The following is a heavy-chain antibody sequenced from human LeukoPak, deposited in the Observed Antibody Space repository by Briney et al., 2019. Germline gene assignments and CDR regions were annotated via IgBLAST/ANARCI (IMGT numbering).Heavy chain of an antibody. CDR1: GFTFSSYG. CDR2: ISYDGSDR. CDR3: AKGVSRGVDPTGLEY. J-gene: IGHJ4*02. Sequence: GRSLRLSCAASGFTFSSYGMHWVRQAPGKGPEWVAVISYDGSDRYYANFVKGRFTISRDNSKNTLFLQTNSVRPEDTAVYYCAKGVSRGVDPTGLEYWGQGTLVTVSS. V-gene: IGHV3-30*18. D-gene: IGHD1-1*01.